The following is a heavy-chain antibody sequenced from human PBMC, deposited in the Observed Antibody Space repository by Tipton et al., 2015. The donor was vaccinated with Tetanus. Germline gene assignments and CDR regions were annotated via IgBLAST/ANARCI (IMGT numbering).Heavy chain of an antibody. CDR2: YTAREDRT. J-gene: IGHJ4*02. V-gene: IGHV3-23*01. CDR3: ANKGGGDSDY. Sequence: GSLRLSCVASGFTFSRYAMSWVRQAPGKGLEWVSTYTAREDRTFYAASVKGRFTISRDNAKNSLYLQMNSLRAEDTAVYYCANKGGGDSDYWGQGALVTVSS. CDR1: GFTFSRYA. D-gene: IGHD2-21*01.